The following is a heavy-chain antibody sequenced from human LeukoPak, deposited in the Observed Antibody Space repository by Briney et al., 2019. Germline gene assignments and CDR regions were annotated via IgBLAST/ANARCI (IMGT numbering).Heavy chain of an antibody. V-gene: IGHV6-1*01. CDR2: TYYRSKWYN. CDR1: GDSVSSNSAA. J-gene: IGHJ3*02. CDR3: AAGWGSEAFDI. D-gene: IGHD7-27*01. Sequence: SQTLSLTCAISGDSVSSNSAAWNWIRRSPSRGLEWLGRTYYRSKWYNDYAVSVKSRITINPDTSKNQFSLQLNSVTPEDTAVYYCAAGWGSEAFDIWGQGTMVTVSS.